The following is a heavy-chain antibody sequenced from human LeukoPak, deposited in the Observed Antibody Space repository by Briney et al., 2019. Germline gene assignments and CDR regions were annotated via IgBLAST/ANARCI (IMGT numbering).Heavy chain of an antibody. CDR3: ARSLKVSAALDVFDI. D-gene: IGHD2-2*01. Sequence: PGGSLRLSCAASEFTFSSHSMNWVCQAPGKGLEWVSSISRSGGSIYYADSLKGRFTTSRDNAKNSLYLQMNSLRAEDTAVYFCARSLKVSAALDVFDIWGQGTMVTVSS. CDR2: ISRSGGSI. CDR1: EFTFSSHS. J-gene: IGHJ3*02. V-gene: IGHV3-21*01.